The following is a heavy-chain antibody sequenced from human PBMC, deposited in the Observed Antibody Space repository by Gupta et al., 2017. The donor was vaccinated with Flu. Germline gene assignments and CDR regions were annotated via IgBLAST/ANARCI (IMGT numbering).Heavy chain of an antibody. CDR3: ARDHDGFDN. J-gene: IGHJ3*02. V-gene: IGHV3-11*01. Sequence: MNWIRQAPGKGPEWLSYVSASGTTIHYTDSVKGRFTISRDNAKNSLFLQMNSLRAEDTAVYYCARDHDGFDNWGQGTMVTVSS. CDR2: VSASGTTI.